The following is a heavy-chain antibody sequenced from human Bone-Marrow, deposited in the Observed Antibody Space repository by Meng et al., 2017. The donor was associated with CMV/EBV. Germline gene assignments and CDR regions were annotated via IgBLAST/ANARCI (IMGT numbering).Heavy chain of an antibody. V-gene: IGHV3-48*03. J-gene: IGHJ4*02. CDR3: ARMRLAAAGNTIKPY. CDR2: ISSRGSTI. Sequence: GGSLRPSCAASGFTFSSYEMNWVRQARGKGLEWVSYISSRGSTIYYADSVKGRFTITRDNAKNSLYLQMNSLGAEDTAVYYCARMRLAAAGNTIKPYWGQGTLVTVSS. D-gene: IGHD6-13*01. CDR1: GFTFSSYE.